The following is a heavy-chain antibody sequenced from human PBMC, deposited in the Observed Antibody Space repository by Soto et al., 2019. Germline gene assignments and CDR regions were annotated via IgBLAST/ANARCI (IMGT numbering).Heavy chain of an antibody. CDR2: ISYSGSTI. CDR1: GFAFSSYY. CDR3: ARDHRALDI. Sequence: PGGSVRLACAASGFAFSSYYMSRIRQYTGKGLGRVSYISYSGSTIYYADSVKGRFTISRDKAKNSLYLQMNSLRAEDTAVYYCARDHRALDIWGQGTMVTV. J-gene: IGHJ3*02. V-gene: IGHV3-11*01.